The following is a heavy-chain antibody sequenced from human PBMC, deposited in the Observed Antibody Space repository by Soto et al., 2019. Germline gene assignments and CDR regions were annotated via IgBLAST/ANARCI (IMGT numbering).Heavy chain of an antibody. CDR1: GFTFSSYA. J-gene: IGHJ4*02. CDR3: ARDRSPYYYDSSGYYGIDY. D-gene: IGHD3-22*01. V-gene: IGHV3-30-3*01. Sequence: GGSLRLSCAASGFTFSSYAMHWVRQAPGKGLEWVAVISYDGSNKYYADSVKGRFTISRDNSKNTLYLQMNSLRAEDTAVYYCARDRSPYYYDSSGYYGIDYWGQGTLVTVSS. CDR2: ISYDGSNK.